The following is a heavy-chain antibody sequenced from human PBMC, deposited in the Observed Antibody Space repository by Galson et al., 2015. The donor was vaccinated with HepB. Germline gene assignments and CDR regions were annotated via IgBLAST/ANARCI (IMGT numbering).Heavy chain of an antibody. D-gene: IGHD2-2*01. CDR2: ISGSGGST. Sequence: SLRLSCAASGFTFSSYAMSWVRQAPGKGLEWVPAISGSGGSTYYADSVKGRFTISRDNSKNTLYLQMNSLRAEDTAVYYCAKGAEVVPAAPLDYWGQGTLVTVSS. CDR3: AKGAEVVPAAPLDY. V-gene: IGHV3-23*01. CDR1: GFTFSSYA. J-gene: IGHJ4*02.